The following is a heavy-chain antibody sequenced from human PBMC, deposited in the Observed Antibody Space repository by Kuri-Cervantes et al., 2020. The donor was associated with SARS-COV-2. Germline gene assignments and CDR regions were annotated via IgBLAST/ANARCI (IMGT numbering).Heavy chain of an antibody. D-gene: IGHD3-9*01. CDR3: AKVGRIGYYHLLIGYYGPYYPDY. CDR2: ISEDGNTS. V-gene: IGHV3-43*02. Sequence: GESLKISCAASGFTFSDYAMQWVRQVPGKGLQWVSLISEDGNTSYYADSVKGRFTLSRDNSKNTLHLQMNSLRAEDTAVYYCAKVGRIGYYHLLIGYYGPYYPDYWGQGALVTVSS. CDR1: GFTFSDYA. J-gene: IGHJ4*02.